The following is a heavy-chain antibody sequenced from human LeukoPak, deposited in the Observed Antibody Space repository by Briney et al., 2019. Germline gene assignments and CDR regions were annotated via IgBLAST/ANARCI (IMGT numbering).Heavy chain of an antibody. CDR1: GGTFSSYA. J-gene: IGHJ6*03. D-gene: IGHD3-3*01. CDR2: IIPIFGTA. CDR3: ARGSRNRITIFGVVMPNYYYYMDV. Sequence: SVKVSCKASGGTFSSYAISWVRQAPGQGLEWMGGIIPIFGTANYAQKFQGRVTITADESTSTAYMELSSLRSEDTAVYYCARGSRNRITIFGVVMPNYYYYMDVWGKGTTVTVSS. V-gene: IGHV1-69*13.